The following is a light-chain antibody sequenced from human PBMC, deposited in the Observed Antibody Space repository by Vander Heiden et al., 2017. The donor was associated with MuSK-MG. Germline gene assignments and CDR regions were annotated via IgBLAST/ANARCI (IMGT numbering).Light chain of an antibody. CDR2: SNN. J-gene: IGLJ2*01. Sequence: QSVLTQPPSASGTPGQRVTISCSGSSSNIGSNTVNWYQQLPGTAPKLLIYSNNQRPSGVPDRFSGSKSGNSASLAISGLQSEDEADYYCGAWDDSLNFVFGGGTKLTVL. V-gene: IGLV1-44*01. CDR3: GAWDDSLNFV. CDR1: SSNIGSNT.